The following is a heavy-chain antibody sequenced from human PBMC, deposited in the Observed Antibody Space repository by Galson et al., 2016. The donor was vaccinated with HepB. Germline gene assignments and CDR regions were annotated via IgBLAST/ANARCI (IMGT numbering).Heavy chain of an antibody. J-gene: IGHJ1*01. D-gene: IGHD3-10*01. CDR3: ARGFFSTEYIEH. CDR1: GYTFSDYW. Sequence: QSGAEVKKPGESLRISCKGSGYTFSDYWIVWVRQMPGKGLEWMGIIYPGDSDTRYNPSFQGQVTISADKSISTAYLQWSSLEASDTAMYNCARGFFSTEYIEHWGQGTLVTVSS. V-gene: IGHV5-51*01. CDR2: IYPGDSDT.